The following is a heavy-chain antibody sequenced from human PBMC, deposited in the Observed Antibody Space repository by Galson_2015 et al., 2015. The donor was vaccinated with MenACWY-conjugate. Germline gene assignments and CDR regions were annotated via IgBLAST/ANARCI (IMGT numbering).Heavy chain of an antibody. CDR2: ISYDGTNK. D-gene: IGHD3-10*01. CDR3: ARDNYDGAEKFYRGPCLDP. CDR1: GFTFSTYA. J-gene: IGHJ5*02. V-gene: IGHV3-30-3*01. Sequence: SLRLSCAASGFTFSTYAMHWVRQAPGKGLEWVAVISYDGTNKYYSDSAKGRFIVSKDNSENTLYLQMNSLRVEDTAVYNCARDNYDGAEKFYRGPCLDPWGQGTLVTVSS.